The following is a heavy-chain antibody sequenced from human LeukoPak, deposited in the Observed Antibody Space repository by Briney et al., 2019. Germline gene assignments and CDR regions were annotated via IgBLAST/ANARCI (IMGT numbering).Heavy chain of an antibody. J-gene: IGHJ6*03. CDR3: AKGRGWEASYYYYYMDV. CDR2: IYSGGST. CDR1: GFTVSSNY. Sequence: GGSLRLSCAASGFTVSSNYMSWVRQAPGKGLEWVSVIYSGGSTYYTDSVKGRFTISRDNSKNTLYLQMNSLRAEDTAVYYCAKGRGWEASYYYYYMDVWGKGTTVTISS. V-gene: IGHV3-66*02. D-gene: IGHD1-26*01.